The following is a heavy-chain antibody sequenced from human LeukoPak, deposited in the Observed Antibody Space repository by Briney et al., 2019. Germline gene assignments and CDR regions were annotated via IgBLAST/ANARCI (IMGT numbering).Heavy chain of an antibody. V-gene: IGHV1-2*02. CDR1: GYTFTGYY. J-gene: IGHJ6*02. CDR2: INPNSGGT. CDR3: ARARWDYYYYYGMDV. Sequence: ASVKASCKASGYTFTGYYMHWVRQAPGQGLEWMGWINPNSGGTNYAQKFQGRVTMARDTSISTAYMELSRLRSDDTAVYYCARARWDYYYYYGMDVWGQGTTVTVSS. D-gene: IGHD5-24*01.